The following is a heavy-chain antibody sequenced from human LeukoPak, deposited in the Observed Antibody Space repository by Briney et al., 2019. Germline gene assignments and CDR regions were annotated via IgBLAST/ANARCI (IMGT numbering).Heavy chain of an antibody. CDR1: GYTFTSYA. CDR2: INTNTGNP. J-gene: IGHJ4*02. D-gene: IGHD4-17*01. CDR3: GRESPMTTVTTFDY. Sequence: ASVKVSCKASGYTFTSYAMNWVRQAPGQGLEWMGWINTNTGNPTYAQGFTGRFVFSLDTSVSAAYLQISSLKAEDTAVYYCGRESPMTTVTTFDYWGQGTLVTVSS. V-gene: IGHV7-4-1*02.